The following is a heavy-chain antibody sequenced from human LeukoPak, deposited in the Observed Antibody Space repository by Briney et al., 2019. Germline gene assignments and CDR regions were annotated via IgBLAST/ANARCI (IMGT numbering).Heavy chain of an antibody. CDR1: GFTVSGNY. Sequence: GGSLRLSCAASGFTVSGNYMSWVRQAPGKWLEWVSVIYSGGSTYYADSVKGRFTISRDNSKNTLYLQMNSLRAEDTAVYYCARTQRRGGNYYYFDYWGQGTLVTVSS. CDR2: IYSGGST. J-gene: IGHJ4*02. V-gene: IGHV3-53*01. CDR3: ARTQRRGGNYYYFDY. D-gene: IGHD4-23*01.